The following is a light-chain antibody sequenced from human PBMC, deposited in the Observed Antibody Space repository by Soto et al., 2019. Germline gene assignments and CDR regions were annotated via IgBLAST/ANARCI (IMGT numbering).Light chain of an antibody. V-gene: IGKV3-20*01. Sequence: EIVLTQSPGTLSLSPGERATLSHRASQSVTSNYLALYQQKPGQVPRPLICGASIRAAGVPDRLSGSGSGTDFTPTISRLEPEDYAVDYAQHYGTSPLTFGQGTKLAIK. CDR1: QSVTSNY. CDR3: QHYGTSPLT. J-gene: IGKJ2*01. CDR2: GAS.